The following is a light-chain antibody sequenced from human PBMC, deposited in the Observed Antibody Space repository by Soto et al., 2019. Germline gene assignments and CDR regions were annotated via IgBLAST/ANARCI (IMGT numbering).Light chain of an antibody. Sequence: QSALTQPASVSGSPGQSITISCTGTSSDVGGYNYVSWYQQHPGKVTKLMIFEVFRRPSGISNRVSGSKSGNTASLPISGLQAEDEADYYCCSYTTTSTFVFGGGTKLTVL. CDR2: EVF. J-gene: IGLJ2*01. V-gene: IGLV2-14*01. CDR3: CSYTTTSTFV. CDR1: SSDVGGYNY.